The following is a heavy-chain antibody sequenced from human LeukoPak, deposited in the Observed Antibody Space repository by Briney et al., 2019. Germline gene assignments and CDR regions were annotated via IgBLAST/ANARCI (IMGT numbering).Heavy chain of an antibody. CDR2: IYTSGST. CDR3: ARAFEVYGDYYYGMDV. J-gene: IGHJ6*02. V-gene: IGHV4-4*07. CDR1: GGSISSYY. Sequence: PSETLSLTCTVSGGSISSYYWSWIRQPAGKGLEWIGRIYTSGSTNYNPSLKSRVTISVDTSKNQFSLKLSSVTAADTAVYYCARAFEVYGDYYYGMDVWGQGTTVTVSS. D-gene: IGHD4-17*01.